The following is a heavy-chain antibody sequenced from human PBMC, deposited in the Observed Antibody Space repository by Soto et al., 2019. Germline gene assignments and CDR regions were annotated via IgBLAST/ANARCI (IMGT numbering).Heavy chain of an antibody. Sequence: QLQLQESGPGLVKPSETLSLTCTVSGGSISSSSYYWGWIRQPPGKGLEWIGSIYYSGSTYYNPSLKSRVTISVDTSENQFSLKLSSVTAADTAVYYCARHRGSGGSWHHWYFDLWGRGTLVTVSS. J-gene: IGHJ2*01. CDR2: IYYSGST. V-gene: IGHV4-39*01. D-gene: IGHD2-15*01. CDR3: ARHRGSGGSWHHWYFDL. CDR1: GGSISSSSYY.